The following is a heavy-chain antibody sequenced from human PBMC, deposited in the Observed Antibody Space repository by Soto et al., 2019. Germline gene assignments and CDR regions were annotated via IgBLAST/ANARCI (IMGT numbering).Heavy chain of an antibody. D-gene: IGHD3-10*01. V-gene: IGHV3-53*01. CDR1: GFSVSSSH. CDR3: AKLGPYGSESYSFRYNWIDP. CDR2: IYSGGAT. J-gene: IGHJ5*02. Sequence: EVLLVDSGGGLIQPGGSLRLSCAASGFSVSSSHMIWVRQAPGKGLEWVSVIYSGGATYHAVSVKGRFTISRDRSKNTVYLQMASLRTEDTAVYHCAKLGPYGSESYSFRYNWIDPWGQGTLVTVSS.